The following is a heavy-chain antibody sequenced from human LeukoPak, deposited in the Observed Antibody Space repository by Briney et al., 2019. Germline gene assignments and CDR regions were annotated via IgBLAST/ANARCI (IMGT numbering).Heavy chain of an antibody. CDR2: IYPGDSDT. CDR1: GYRFTSYW. J-gene: IGHJ6*04. D-gene: IGHD1-26*01. CDR3: ARYSDGMDV. V-gene: IGHV5-51*01. Sequence: GESLKISCKVSGYRFTSYWSAWLRQMPGKGLEWMGIIYPGDSDTTNSPPFQAQVTISADKSINTAYLQWSSLKASDTAMYYCARYSDGMDVWGKGTTVTVSS.